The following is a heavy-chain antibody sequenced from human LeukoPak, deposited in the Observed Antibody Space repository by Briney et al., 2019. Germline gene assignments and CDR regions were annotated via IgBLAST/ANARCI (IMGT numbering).Heavy chain of an antibody. CDR2: IYPGDSDT. J-gene: IGHJ5*02. CDR1: GYRFTSYW. V-gene: IGHV5-51*01. Sequence: GESLKISCKGSGYRFTSYWIGWVRQMPGKGLEWMGIIYPGDSDTRYSPSFQGQVTISADKSISTAYLQWSSLKASDTAMYYCARLVGYCSGGRCYGDWFDPWGQGTLVTVSS. CDR3: ARLVGYCSGGRCYGDWFDP. D-gene: IGHD2-15*01.